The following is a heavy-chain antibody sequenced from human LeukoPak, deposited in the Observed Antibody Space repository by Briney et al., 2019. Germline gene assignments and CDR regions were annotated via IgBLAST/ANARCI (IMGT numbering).Heavy chain of an antibody. CDR1: GFTFSSYD. J-gene: IGHJ6*02. CDR3: ARDSVDGSGSPSGMDV. Sequence: GGSLRLSCAGSGFTFSSYDMHWVRQATGKGLEWDTAIGTAGDTYYPGSVKGRFTISRENAKNSLYLQMNSLRAEDTAVYYCARDSVDGSGSPSGMDVWGQGTTVTVSS. CDR2: IGTAGDT. V-gene: IGHV3-13*01. D-gene: IGHD3-10*01.